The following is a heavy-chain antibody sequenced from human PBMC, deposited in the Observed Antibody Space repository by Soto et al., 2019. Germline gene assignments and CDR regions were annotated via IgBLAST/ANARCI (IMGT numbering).Heavy chain of an antibody. CDR3: AKDRSYYDFWSGYYPPGY. V-gene: IGHV3-30*18. D-gene: IGHD3-3*01. CDR2: ISYDGSNK. J-gene: IGHJ4*02. Sequence: PGGSLRLSCAASGFTFSSYGMHWVRQAPGKGLEWVAVISYDGSNKYYADSVKGRFTISRDNSKNTLYLQMNSLRAEDTAVYYCAKDRSYYDFWSGYYPPGYWGQGTLVTAPQ. CDR1: GFTFSSYG.